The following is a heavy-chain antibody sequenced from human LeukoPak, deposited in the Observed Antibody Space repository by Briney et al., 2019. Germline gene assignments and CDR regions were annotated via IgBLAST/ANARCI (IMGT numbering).Heavy chain of an antibody. V-gene: IGHV3-43*01. CDR1: GFTFDDYT. J-gene: IGHJ4*02. D-gene: IGHD3-3*01. CDR2: ISWDGGST. CDR3: AKEGRRAIFGVAVEYFNY. Sequence: GGSLRLSCAASGFTFDDYTMHWVRQAPGKGLEWVSLISWDGGSTYYADSVKGRFTISRDNSKNSLSLQMNSLRTEDTALYYCAKEGRRAIFGVAVEYFNYWGQGTLVTVSS.